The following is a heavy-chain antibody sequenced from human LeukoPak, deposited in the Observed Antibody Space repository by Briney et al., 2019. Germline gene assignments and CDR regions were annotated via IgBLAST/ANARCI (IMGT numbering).Heavy chain of an antibody. Sequence: SETLSLTCTVSGGSIRSSSYYWGWIRQPAGKGLEWIATIYHNGITHYNPSLKSRVTISVDTSKNQFSLKMSSVTAADTAVYYCTRGVALSDHGIIDSWGQGTLATVSS. V-gene: IGHV4-39*01. CDR1: GGSIRSSSYY. CDR2: IYHNGIT. J-gene: IGHJ4*02. CDR3: TRGVALSDHGIIDS. D-gene: IGHD1-1*01.